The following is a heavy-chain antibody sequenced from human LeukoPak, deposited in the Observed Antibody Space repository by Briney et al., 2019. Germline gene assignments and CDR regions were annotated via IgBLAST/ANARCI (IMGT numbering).Heavy chain of an antibody. D-gene: IGHD2-2*01. CDR1: GFTFSSYW. CDR3: AREVPGAMNAFDI. CDR2: INTDGSST. V-gene: IGHV3-74*01. J-gene: IGHJ3*02. Sequence: GSLRLSCAASGFTFSSYWMHWVRQAPGKGLVWVSRINTDGSSTSYADSVKGRFTISRDNAKNTLYLQMESLRAEDTALYYCAREVPGAMNAFDIWGQGTMVTVSS.